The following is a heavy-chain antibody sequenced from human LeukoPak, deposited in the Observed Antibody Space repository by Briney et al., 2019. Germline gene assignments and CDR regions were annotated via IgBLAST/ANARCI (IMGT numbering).Heavy chain of an antibody. D-gene: IGHD3-16*01. V-gene: IGHV3-23*01. CDR1: GFTFSSYA. CDR2: ISGSGGST. CDR3: AKGGHGYWDFDL. J-gene: IGHJ2*01. Sequence: PGGSLRLSCAASGFTFSSYAMSWVRQAPGKGLEWVSAISGSGGSTYYADSVKGRFTSSRDNSKNTLYLQMNSLRAEDTAVYYCAKGGHGYWDFDLWGRGTLVTVSS.